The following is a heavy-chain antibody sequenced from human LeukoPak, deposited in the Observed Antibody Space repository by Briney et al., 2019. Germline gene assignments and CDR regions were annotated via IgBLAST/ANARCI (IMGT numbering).Heavy chain of an antibody. D-gene: IGHD2-2*01. CDR3: ARGYRVASWSYYSGMDV. Sequence: PSETLSLTCAVYGGSFSGYYWSWIRQPPGKGLEWIGEINHSGSTNYNPSLKSRVTISVDTSKNQFSLKLSSVTAADTAVYYCARGYRVASWSYYSGMDVWGQGTTVTVSS. CDR2: INHSGST. V-gene: IGHV4-34*01. CDR1: GGSFSGYY. J-gene: IGHJ6*02.